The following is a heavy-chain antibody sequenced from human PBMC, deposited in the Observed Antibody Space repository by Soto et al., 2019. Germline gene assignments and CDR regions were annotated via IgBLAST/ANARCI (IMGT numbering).Heavy chain of an antibody. V-gene: IGHV3-21*01. D-gene: IGHD4-17*01. CDR2: ISSSSSYI. Sequence: GGSLRLSCAASGFTFSSYSMNWVRQAPGKGLEWVSSISSSSSYIYYADSVKGRFTISRDNAKNSLYLQMNSLRAEDTAVYYCARDIGDYAWFDPWGQGTLVTVSS. J-gene: IGHJ5*02. CDR1: GFTFSSYS. CDR3: ARDIGDYAWFDP.